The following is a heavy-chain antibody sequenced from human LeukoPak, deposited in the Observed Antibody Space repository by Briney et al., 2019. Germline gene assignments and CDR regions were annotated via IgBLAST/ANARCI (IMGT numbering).Heavy chain of an antibody. CDR2: IYPSDSDI. J-gene: IGHJ4*02. Sequence: GESLKISCKASGYSFTDSWIGWGRQMPGKGLEWMAIIYPSDSDIKYSPSFQGQVSISADKSISTTFLQWSGLKASDTAMYFCARFRQSPCTGTNCYHYFDYWGQGTLVTVSS. V-gene: IGHV5-51*01. CDR1: GYSFTDSW. CDR3: ARFRQSPCTGTNCYHYFDY. D-gene: IGHD2-2*01.